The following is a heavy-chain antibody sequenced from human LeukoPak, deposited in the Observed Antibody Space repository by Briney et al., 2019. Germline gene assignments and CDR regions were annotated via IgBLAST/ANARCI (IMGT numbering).Heavy chain of an antibody. CDR3: ARELVLRDAFDI. D-gene: IGHD3-3*01. V-gene: IGHV1-2*02. CDR1: VYTFTGYY. CDR2: INPNSGGT. Sequence: GASVKVSCKASVYTFTGYYMHWVRQAPGQGLEWMGWINPNSGGTNYAQKFQGRVTMTRDTSISTAYMELSRLRSDDTAVYYCARELVLRDAFDIWGQGTMVTVSS. J-gene: IGHJ3*02.